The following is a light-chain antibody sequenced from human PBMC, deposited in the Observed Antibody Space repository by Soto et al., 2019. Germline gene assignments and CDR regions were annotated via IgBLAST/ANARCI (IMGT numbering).Light chain of an antibody. Sequence: EIGMTQSPATLSVSPGERATLSCRASQGVSSNLAWYQQKPGQAPRLLIYGASTRATGIPARFSGSGSGTEFTLTISSLQSEDFAVYYCQQYNNWPPLTFGGGTKVEIK. CDR1: QGVSSN. V-gene: IGKV3-15*01. CDR2: GAS. CDR3: QQYNNWPPLT. J-gene: IGKJ4*01.